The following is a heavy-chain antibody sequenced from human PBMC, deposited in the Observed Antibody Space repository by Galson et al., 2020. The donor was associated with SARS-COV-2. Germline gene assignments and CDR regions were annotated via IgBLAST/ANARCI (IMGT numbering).Heavy chain of an antibody. D-gene: IGHD3-22*01. CDR2: IYTSGSA. V-gene: IGHV4-61*09. Sequence: TLSLTGIVSGGTNRRGSYYWTWIRRPAGKGLEWIGDIYTSGSANYNPSLKIRVTISLDTSKNQFSLRLNSVTAADTADYFCARTRTYYDRGGFHFWGQGTLVTVSS. CDR1: GGTNRRGSYY. CDR3: ARTRTYYDRGGFHF. J-gene: IGHJ4*02.